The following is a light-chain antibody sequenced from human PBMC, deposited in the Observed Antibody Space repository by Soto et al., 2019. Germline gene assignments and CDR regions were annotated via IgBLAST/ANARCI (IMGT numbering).Light chain of an antibody. CDR2: GAS. CDR3: QQYGSSPLT. J-gene: IGKJ4*01. CDR1: QSVYSSY. V-gene: IGKV3-20*01. Sequence: EIVLRQSPGTLFLSPGERGTLSCRASQSVYSSYLAWYQQKPGQAPRLLIYGASSRATGIPARFSGSGSGTDFTLTISRLEPDDFAVYFCQQYGSSPLTFGGGTKVEIK.